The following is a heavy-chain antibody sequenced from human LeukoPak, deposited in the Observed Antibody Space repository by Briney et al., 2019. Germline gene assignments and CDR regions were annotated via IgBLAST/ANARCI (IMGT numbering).Heavy chain of an antibody. CDR2: ISGSGGST. D-gene: IGHD4-23*01. CDR3: AKGSYPDYGGNSGIDDY. Sequence: GGSLRLSCAASGFTFSSYAMSWVRQAPGKGLEWVSAISGSGGSTYYADSVKGRFTISRDNSKNTLYLQMNSLRAEDTAVYYCAKGSYPDYGGNSGIDDYWGQGTLVTVSS. V-gene: IGHV3-23*01. CDR1: GFTFSSYA. J-gene: IGHJ4*02.